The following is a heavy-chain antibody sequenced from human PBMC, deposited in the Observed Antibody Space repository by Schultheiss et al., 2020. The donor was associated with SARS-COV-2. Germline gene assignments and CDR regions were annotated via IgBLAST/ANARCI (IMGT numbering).Heavy chain of an antibody. CDR1: GGSVSSSDW. Sequence: SETLSLTCAVSGGSVSSSDWWSWVRQPPGKGLEWIGEINHSGSTNYNPSLKSRVTISEDTSKNQVSLKLSSVTAADTAVYYCARYIDFWSGYYFDYWGQGTLVTVSS. V-gene: IGHV4-4*02. D-gene: IGHD3-3*01. J-gene: IGHJ4*02. CDR3: ARYIDFWSGYYFDY. CDR2: INHSGST.